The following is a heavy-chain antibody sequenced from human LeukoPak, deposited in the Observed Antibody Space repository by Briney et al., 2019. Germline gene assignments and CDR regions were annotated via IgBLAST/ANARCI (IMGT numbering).Heavy chain of an antibody. D-gene: IGHD6-6*01. CDR1: GGSISSSSYY. V-gene: IGHV4-39*02. CDR3: ARDVLYYYMDV. J-gene: IGHJ6*03. CDR2: IYYSGST. Sequence: SETLSLTCIVSGGSISSSSYYWGWIRQPPGKGLEWIGSIYYSGSTYYNPSLKSRVTISVDTSKNQFSLKLSSVTAADTAVYYCARDVLYYYMDVWGKGTTVTVSS.